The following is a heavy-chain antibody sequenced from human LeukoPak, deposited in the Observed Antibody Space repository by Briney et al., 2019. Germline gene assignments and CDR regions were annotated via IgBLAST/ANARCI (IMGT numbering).Heavy chain of an antibody. CDR1: GGSISSYY. J-gene: IGHJ4*02. D-gene: IGHD3-22*01. CDR2: IYHGGST. CDR3: ARSYYDSSGYYYDLSFDY. Sequence: SETLSLTCTVSGGSISSYYWSWTRQPPGEGLEWIGNIYHGGSTHYNPSLKSRVTISVDTSKNQFSLKLSSVTAADTAVYYCARSYYDSSGYYYDLSFDYWGQGTLVTVSS. V-gene: IGHV4-59*08.